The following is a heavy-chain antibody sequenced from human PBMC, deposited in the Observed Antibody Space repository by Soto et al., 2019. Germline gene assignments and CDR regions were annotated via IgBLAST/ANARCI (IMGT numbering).Heavy chain of an antibody. V-gene: IGHV3-23*01. Sequence: GGSLRLSCAASGFTFGSYAMPWVRQAPGKGLEWLSFISSSAGSTFYADSVKGRFTMSRDNSKSTLYLQMNSLSAEDTALYYCAKPISRNTWRDGLDVWGQGTTVTVSS. CDR3: AKPISRNTWRDGLDV. J-gene: IGHJ6*02. CDR2: ISSSAGST. D-gene: IGHD3-3*02. CDR1: GFTFGSYA.